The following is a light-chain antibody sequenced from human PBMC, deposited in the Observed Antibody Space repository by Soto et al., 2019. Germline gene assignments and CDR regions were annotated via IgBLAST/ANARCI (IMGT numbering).Light chain of an antibody. CDR2: GAF. J-gene: IGKJ1*01. Sequence: EIVLTQSPGTLSLSPGEGATLSCRASQSVSSSFLAWYQQKPGQPPRLLIYGAFNRAGGIPYRFSGSGSGTDFTLTISRLEPEDFAVYYCQQYSASPRTFGQGTKVDIK. CDR3: QQYSASPRT. V-gene: IGKV3-20*01. CDR1: QSVSSSF.